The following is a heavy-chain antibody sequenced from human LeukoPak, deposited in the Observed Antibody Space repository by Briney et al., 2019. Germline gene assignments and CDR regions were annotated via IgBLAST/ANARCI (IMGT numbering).Heavy chain of an antibody. J-gene: IGHJ5*02. Sequence: GGSLRPSCTASGFTFGDYAMSWFRQAPGKGLEWVGFIRSKAYGGTTEYAASVKGRFTISRDDSKSIAYLQMNSLKTEDTAVYYCTRVHLILLWFGELPNWFDPWGQGTLVTVSS. V-gene: IGHV3-49*03. CDR2: IRSKAYGGTT. CDR1: GFTFGDYA. D-gene: IGHD3-10*01. CDR3: TRVHLILLWFGELPNWFDP.